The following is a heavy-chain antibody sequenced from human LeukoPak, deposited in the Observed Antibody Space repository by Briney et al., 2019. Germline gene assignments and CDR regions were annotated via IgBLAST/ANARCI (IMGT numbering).Heavy chain of an antibody. D-gene: IGHD6-19*01. CDR3: ARGKEVAGLWDY. J-gene: IGHJ4*02. Sequence: GGSLRLSCAASGFSFRNYDMHWVRQAPGKGLEWVSVIYSGGTTYYADSVKGRFTISRDKSKNTLYLQMNSLRAEDTAVYYCARGKEVAGLWDYWGQGTLVTVSS. CDR1: GFSFRNYD. CDR2: IYSGGTT. V-gene: IGHV3-53*01.